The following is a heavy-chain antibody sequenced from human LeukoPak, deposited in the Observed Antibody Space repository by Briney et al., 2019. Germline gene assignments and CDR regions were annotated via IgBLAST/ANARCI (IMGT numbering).Heavy chain of an antibody. CDR1: GFTFSSYA. CDR3: AKDMAAYYYASGNIDY. Sequence: GGSLRLSCAASGFTFSSYAMHWVRQAPGKGLEWVSLISWDGGGTYYADTVKGRFTISRDNSKNSLYLQMNSLRAEDTALYYCAKDMAAYYYASGNIDYWGQGTLVTVSS. D-gene: IGHD3-10*01. J-gene: IGHJ4*02. CDR2: ISWDGGGT. V-gene: IGHV3-43D*03.